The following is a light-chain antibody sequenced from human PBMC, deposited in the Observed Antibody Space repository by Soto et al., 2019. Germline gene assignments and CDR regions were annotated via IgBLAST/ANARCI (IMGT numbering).Light chain of an antibody. CDR3: SSYASNSALWV. Sequence: QSALTQPASVSGSPGQSITISCTGTSSDISGYNYVSWYQHHPGKAPKLIIYEVSDRPSGVSNRFSGSKSGNTASLTISGLQAEDEADYYCSSYASNSALWVFGGGTKLTVL. J-gene: IGLJ3*02. CDR1: SSDISGYNY. V-gene: IGLV2-14*01. CDR2: EVS.